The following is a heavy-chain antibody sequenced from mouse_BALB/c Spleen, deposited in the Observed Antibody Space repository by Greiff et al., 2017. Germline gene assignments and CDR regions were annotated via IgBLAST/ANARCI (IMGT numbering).Heavy chain of an antibody. CDR1: GFTFSSYA. V-gene: IGHV5-9-4*01. J-gene: IGHJ3*01. CDR2: ISSGGSYT. Sequence: EVHLVESGGGLVKPGGSLKLSCAASGFTFSSYAMSWVRQSPEKRLEWVAEISSGGSYTYYPDTVTGRFTISRDNAKNTLYLEMSSLRSEDTAMYYCARRGSYSAWFAYWGQGTLVTVSA. CDR3: ARRGSYSAWFAY. D-gene: IGHD1-1*01.